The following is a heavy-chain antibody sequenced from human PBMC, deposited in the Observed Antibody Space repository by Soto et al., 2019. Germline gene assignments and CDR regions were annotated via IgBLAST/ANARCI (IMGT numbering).Heavy chain of an antibody. CDR2: ISGSAITT. CDR1: GFTFSDSY. CDR3: AKFLGCIPSRPFDS. Sequence: QVQLVESGGGLVKPGGSVRLSCAASGFTFSDSYMSWVRQAPGKGLEWVSYISGSAITTSHADSVKGRFTISRDNGKNSVYLQMDSLRAEDTAVYYCAKFLGCIPSRPFDSWGQGTLVTVSS. J-gene: IGHJ4*02. D-gene: IGHD6-6*01. V-gene: IGHV3-11*01.